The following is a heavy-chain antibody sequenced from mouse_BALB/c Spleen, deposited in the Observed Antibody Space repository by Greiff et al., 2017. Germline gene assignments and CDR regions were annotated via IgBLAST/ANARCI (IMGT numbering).Heavy chain of an antibody. CDR1: GYTFTSYW. V-gene: IGHV1-69*02. D-gene: IGHD3-2*01. J-gene: IGHJ4*01. CDR2: IDPSDSYT. CDR3: AKTARATKAMDD. Sequence: VQLQQPGAELVKPGASVKLSCKASGYTFTSYWMHWVKQRPGQGLEWIGEIDPSDSYTNYNQKFKGKATLTVDKSSSTAYMQLSSLTSEDSAVYYCAKTARATKAMDDWGQGTSVTVSS.